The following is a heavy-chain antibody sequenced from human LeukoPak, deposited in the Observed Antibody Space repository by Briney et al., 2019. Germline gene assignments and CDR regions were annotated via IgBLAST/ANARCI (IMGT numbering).Heavy chain of an antibody. Sequence: PGGSLRLSCADSGFTFSSYAMCWVRQAPGKGREWVSAISGSGGSTYSADSVKGRFTISRDNSKNTLYLQMNSLRAEDTAVYYCAKSSVSRPDYWGQGTLVTVSS. CDR3: AKSSVSRPDY. J-gene: IGHJ4*02. V-gene: IGHV3-23*01. CDR1: GFTFSSYA. D-gene: IGHD2-8*01. CDR2: ISGSGGST.